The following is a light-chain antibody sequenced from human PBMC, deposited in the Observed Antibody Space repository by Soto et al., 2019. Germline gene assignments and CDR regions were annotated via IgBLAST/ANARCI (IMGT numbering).Light chain of an antibody. J-gene: IGLJ2*01. CDR3: QVWDKSGDLAV. CDR2: YDS. CDR1: NFGSKS. Sequence: SYELTQPPSVSVAPGKTATITCGGNNFGSKSVHWYQQKSGQAPALVMYYDSDRPSGIPERLSGSNSGDTATLTISRVEAGEEADYYCQVWDKSGDLAVFGGGTQLTVL. V-gene: IGLV3-21*04.